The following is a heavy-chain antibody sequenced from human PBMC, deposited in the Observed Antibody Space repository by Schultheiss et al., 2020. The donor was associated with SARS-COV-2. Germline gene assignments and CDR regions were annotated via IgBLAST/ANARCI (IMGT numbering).Heavy chain of an antibody. CDR3: AREGSGWYFDY. CDR1: GFTFSSYA. V-gene: IGHV3-64*04. D-gene: IGHD6-19*01. J-gene: IGHJ4*02. Sequence: GESLKISCSASGFTFSSYAMHWVRQAPGKGLEYVSAISSNGGSTYYADSVKGRFTISRDNSKNTLYLQMNSLRAEDTAVYYCAREGSGWYFDYWGQGTLVTVSS. CDR2: ISSNGGST.